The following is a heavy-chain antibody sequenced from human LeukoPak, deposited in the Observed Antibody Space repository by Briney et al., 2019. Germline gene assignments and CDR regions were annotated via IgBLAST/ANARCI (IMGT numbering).Heavy chain of an antibody. CDR3: ARDLSPLLWLGELTGAFDY. CDR2: IKPSGGST. Sequence: SVKVPCKESGYTLNRYYMHRLQQAPAPPSEWLGIIKPSGGSTSYALQFQARVTMNRDTSTRTVYKELSSLRSEHTAVYFCARDLSPLLWLGELTGAFDYWGQGTLVTVSS. CDR1: GYTLNRYY. V-gene: IGHV1-46*02. J-gene: IGHJ4*02. D-gene: IGHD3-10*01.